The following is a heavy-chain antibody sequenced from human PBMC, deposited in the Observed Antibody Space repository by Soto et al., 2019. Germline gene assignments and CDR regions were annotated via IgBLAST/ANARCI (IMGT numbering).Heavy chain of an antibody. V-gene: IGHV4-31*03. D-gene: IGHD1-1*01. CDR3: ARGWAGNGNLAS. Sequence: QVQLQESSPGLVKTSPTLSLTCTVSGGSITSSGYYWSWVRQPPGKGLEWIGSIYYSGRTYYNSYRKCRLSVSVHPSKNQFSMKLSSVTAAATAVYYCARGWAGNGNLASWGQGTLVTVSS. CDR2: IYYSGRT. J-gene: IGHJ4*02. CDR1: GGSITSSGYY.